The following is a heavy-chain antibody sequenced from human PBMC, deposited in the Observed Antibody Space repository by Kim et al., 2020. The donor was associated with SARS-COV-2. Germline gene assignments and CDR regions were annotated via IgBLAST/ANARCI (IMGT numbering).Heavy chain of an antibody. J-gene: IGHJ4*02. D-gene: IGHD2-2*01. CDR3: AKPSRRGVPAATLSDY. CDR1: GFTFSSYG. V-gene: IGHV3-30*18. Sequence: GGSLRLSCAASGFTFSSYGMHWVRQAPGKGLEWVAVISYDGSNKYYADSVKGRFTISRDNSKNTLYLQTNSLRAEDTAVYYCAKPSRRGVPAATLSDYWGQGTLVTVSS. CDR2: ISYDGSNK.